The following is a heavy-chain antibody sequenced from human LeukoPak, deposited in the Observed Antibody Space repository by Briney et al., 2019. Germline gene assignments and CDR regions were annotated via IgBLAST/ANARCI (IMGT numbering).Heavy chain of an antibody. CDR2: IRQDGSEK. J-gene: IGHJ4*02. CDR3: AFPVRFPGY. CDR1: GFTFSNYW. V-gene: IGHV3-7*03. Sequence: PGGSLRLSCAASGFTFSNYWMSWVRQAPGKGLEWVANIRQDGSEKYYVDSVRGRFTISRDNAKNSLYLQMNSLRAEDTAVYYCAFPVRFPGYWGQRTPVTASS. D-gene: IGHD3-10*01.